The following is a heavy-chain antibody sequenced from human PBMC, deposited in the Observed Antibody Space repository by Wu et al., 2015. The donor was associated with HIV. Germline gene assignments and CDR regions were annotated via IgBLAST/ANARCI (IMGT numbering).Heavy chain of an antibody. CDR2: MNPNSGNT. J-gene: IGHJ2*01. V-gene: IGHV1-8*01. Sequence: QVQLVQSGGEAKKPGASLKVSCKASGYTFSAYDINWVRQAPGQGLEWVGWMNPNSGNTGYPQKFQGRVTMTRDTSISTAYMELSSLKSEDTAVYYCARAASFFYDKHGYYRNWYFDVWGRGTLVAVS. CDR3: ARAASFFYDKHGYYRNWYFDV. CDR1: GYTFSAYD. D-gene: IGHD3-22*01.